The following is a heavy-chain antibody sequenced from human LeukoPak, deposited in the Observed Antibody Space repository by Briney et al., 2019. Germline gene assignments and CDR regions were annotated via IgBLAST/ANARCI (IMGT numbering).Heavy chain of an antibody. Sequence: GGSLRRSCAASGFTFSSYAMSWVRQAPGKGLEWVSAISGSGGSTYYADSVKGRFTISRDNSKNTLYLQMNSLRAEDTAVYYCAKAPSIVGATIPPYWGQGTLVTVSS. CDR3: AKAPSIVGATIPPY. V-gene: IGHV3-23*01. D-gene: IGHD1-26*01. CDR2: ISGSGGST. CDR1: GFTFSSYA. J-gene: IGHJ4*02.